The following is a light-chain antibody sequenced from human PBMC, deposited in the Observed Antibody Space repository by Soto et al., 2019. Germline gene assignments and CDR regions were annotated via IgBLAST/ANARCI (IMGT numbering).Light chain of an antibody. Sequence: EVMLTQSPGPLAFSPRESATLSFSASQSVSSGHLAWYQQKSGQYPRLLIYGASIRATGIPDRFSGSVSGTEFTLIISRREPEDFAVFYCNHSCDSPRTFGQGNKVE. CDR1: QSVSSGH. V-gene: IGKV3-20*01. J-gene: IGKJ1*01. CDR3: NHSCDSPRT. CDR2: GAS.